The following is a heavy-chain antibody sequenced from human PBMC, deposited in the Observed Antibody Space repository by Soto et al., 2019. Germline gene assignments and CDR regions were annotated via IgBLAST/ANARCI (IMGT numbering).Heavy chain of an antibody. D-gene: IGHD3-3*01. CDR1: GFTFSGSG. CDR2: IRSKANSYAT. Sequence: PGGSLRLSCAASGFTFSGSGMHWVRQASGKGLEWVGRIRSKANSYATAYAASVKGRFTISRDDSKNTAYLQMNSLKTEDTAVYYCTSRITIFGVVSREYWGQGTLVTVSS. V-gene: IGHV3-73*01. CDR3: TSRITIFGVVSREY. J-gene: IGHJ4*02.